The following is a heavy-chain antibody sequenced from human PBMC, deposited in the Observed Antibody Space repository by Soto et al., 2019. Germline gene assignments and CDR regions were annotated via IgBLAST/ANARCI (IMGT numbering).Heavy chain of an antibody. CDR1: GGSISRYY. J-gene: IGHJ5*02. D-gene: IGHD6-19*01. CDR2: IYTSGST. Sequence: QVQLQESGPGLVKPSETLSLTCTVSGGSISRYYWSWIRQPAGPGLEWIGRIYTSGSTNYDPSLKSRGTMSVDTSKNQCSLKLSSVTAADTAVYYCARGESSGGNWFDHWGQGTLVTVSS. CDR3: ARGESSGGNWFDH. V-gene: IGHV4-4*07.